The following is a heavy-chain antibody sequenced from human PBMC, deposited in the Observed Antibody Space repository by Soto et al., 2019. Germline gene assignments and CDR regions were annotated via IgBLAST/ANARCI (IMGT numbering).Heavy chain of an antibody. V-gene: IGHV4-4*07. J-gene: IGHJ3*01. CDR1: GGSLSGYY. CDR3: ARGVVIPTIDAFDL. D-gene: IGHD3-22*01. Sequence: SETLSLTCNVSGGSLSGYYWSWIRQPAGKGLEWIGRIYFSGDTHYNPSLKSRVTMSIDSSKNQFSLRLTSVTAADTAVYSCARGVVIPTIDAFDLWGQGTLVTVS. CDR2: IYFSGDT.